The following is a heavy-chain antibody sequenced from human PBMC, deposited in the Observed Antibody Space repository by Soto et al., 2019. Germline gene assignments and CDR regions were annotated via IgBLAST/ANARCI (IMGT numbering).Heavy chain of an antibody. Sequence: GPSLGNPTQTPTLNCPLSWVSPRTSGMCVGLVRQPPGKALEWLARVDWDDDKYYSTSLKTRLTISKDTSKNQVVLTMTNMDPVDTAMYYCARSGTAGYYYYYYMDVWGKGTTVTVSS. J-gene: IGHJ6*03. V-gene: IGHV2-70*11. CDR2: VDWDDDK. CDR3: ARSGTAGYYYYYYMDV. CDR1: WVSPRTSGMC.